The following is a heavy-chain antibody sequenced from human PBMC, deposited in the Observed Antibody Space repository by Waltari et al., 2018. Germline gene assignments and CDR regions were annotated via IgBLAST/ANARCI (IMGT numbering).Heavy chain of an antibody. CDR3: GRWNYAMDV. V-gene: IGHV3-74*01. Sequence: EVQLVESGGGLVQPGGSLRLSCAASGFTFTTYWMEWVRQVPGKGLGWVSRINTDGSSTNYADSVKGRFTISRDNAKNTLYLQMNSLRVEDTALYYCGRWNYAMDVWGQGTTVTVSS. CDR2: INTDGSST. J-gene: IGHJ6*02. CDR1: GFTFTTYW.